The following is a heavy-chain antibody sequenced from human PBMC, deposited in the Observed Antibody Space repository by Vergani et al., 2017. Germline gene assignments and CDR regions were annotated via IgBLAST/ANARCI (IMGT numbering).Heavy chain of an antibody. CDR2: IDHTGRP. CDR1: GGSFTSYH. D-gene: IGHD4-11*01. J-gene: IGHJ6*03. Sequence: QVQLQQWGGGLLKPSETLSLTCVVNGGSFTSYHWTWIRQSPGEGLEWVGDIDHTGRPDYNPSLKSRLTMSVDKSRNQLSLTLNSVTATDTAIYFCARVNTETNGHLYYYDYMDVWGQGTAVTVS. V-gene: IGHV4-34*01. CDR3: ARVNTETNGHLYYYDYMDV.